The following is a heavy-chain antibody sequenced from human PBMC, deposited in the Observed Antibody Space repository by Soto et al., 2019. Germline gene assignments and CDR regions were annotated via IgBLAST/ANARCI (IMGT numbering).Heavy chain of an antibody. D-gene: IGHD3-10*02. Sequence: PGGSLRLSCAASGFIFSNYWMSWVRQAPGKGLEWVPSISSSSSYIYYADSVKGRFTISRDNAKNSLYLQMNSLRAEDTAVYYCARDLLRLFGEFCYYYGMDVWGQGTTVTVSS. J-gene: IGHJ6*02. CDR3: ARDLLRLFGEFCYYYGMDV. V-gene: IGHV3-21*01. CDR2: ISSSSSYI. CDR1: GFIFSNYW.